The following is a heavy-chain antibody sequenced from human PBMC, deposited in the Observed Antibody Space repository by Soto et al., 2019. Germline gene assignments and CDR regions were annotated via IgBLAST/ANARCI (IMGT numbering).Heavy chain of an antibody. CDR2: ISSSSSYI. Sequence: EVQLVESGGGLVKPGGSLRLSCAASGFTFSSYSMNWVRQAPGKGLEWVSSISSSSSYIYYADSVTGRFTIARDNAKNSLYLQMNSRRAEDTAVYYCASLELADAWGQGTLVTVSS. CDR3: ASLELADA. V-gene: IGHV3-21*01. CDR1: GFTFSSYS. J-gene: IGHJ5*02. D-gene: IGHD1-7*01.